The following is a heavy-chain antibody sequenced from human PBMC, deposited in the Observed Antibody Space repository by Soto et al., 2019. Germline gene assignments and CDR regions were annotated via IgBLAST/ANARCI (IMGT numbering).Heavy chain of an antibody. Sequence: LRLSCAASGFTLSSYWMHWVRQAPGKGLVWVSRIDTDGITTNYADSVKGRFTISRDNAENTLYLQMNSLRAEDTAVYYCARDHCTTSTCYTVWFDPWGQGTLVTVSS. CDR2: IDTDGITT. V-gene: IGHV3-74*01. D-gene: IGHD2-2*02. CDR3: ARDHCTTSTCYTVWFDP. J-gene: IGHJ5*02. CDR1: GFTLSSYW.